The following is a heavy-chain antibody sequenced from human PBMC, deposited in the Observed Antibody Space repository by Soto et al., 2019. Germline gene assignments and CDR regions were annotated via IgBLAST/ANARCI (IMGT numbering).Heavy chain of an antibody. CDR3: ARGYDFWSGYYHDAFDI. D-gene: IGHD3-3*01. CDR2: ISAYNGNT. V-gene: IGHV1-18*01. CDR1: GYTFTSYG. Sequence: ASLKVSCKASGYTFTSYGISWVRQAPGQGLEWMGWISAYNGNTNYAQKLQGRVTMTTDTSTSTAYMELRSLRSDDTAVYYCARGYDFWSGYYHDAFDIWGQGTMVTVSS. J-gene: IGHJ3*02.